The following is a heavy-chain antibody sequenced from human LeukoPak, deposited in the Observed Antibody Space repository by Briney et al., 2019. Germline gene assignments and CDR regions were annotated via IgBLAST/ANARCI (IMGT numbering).Heavy chain of an antibody. D-gene: IGHD3-22*01. J-gene: IGHJ2*01. V-gene: IGHV3-9*01. Sequence: GGSLRLSCAASGFTFDDYAMHWVRQAPGKGLEWVSGISWNSGSIGHADSVKGRFTISRDNAKNSLYLQMNSLRAEDTALYYCAKVEWYDSSGYVNWYFDLWGRGTLVTVSS. CDR2: ISWNSGSI. CDR3: AKVEWYDSSGYVNWYFDL. CDR1: GFTFDDYA.